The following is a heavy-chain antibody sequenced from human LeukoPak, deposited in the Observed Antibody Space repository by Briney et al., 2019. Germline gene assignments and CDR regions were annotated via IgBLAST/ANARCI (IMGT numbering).Heavy chain of an antibody. Sequence: SQTLSLTCAISGDSVSSNSAAWNWIRQSPSRGLEWLGRTYYRSKWYNDYAVSVKSRITINPDTSKNQFSLQLNSVTPEDTAVYYCVGENANAEYSSSWGVFDYWGQGTLVTVSS. CDR2: TYYRSKWYN. V-gene: IGHV6-1*01. D-gene: IGHD6-13*01. J-gene: IGHJ4*02. CDR1: GDSVSSNSAA. CDR3: VGENANAEYSSSWGVFDY.